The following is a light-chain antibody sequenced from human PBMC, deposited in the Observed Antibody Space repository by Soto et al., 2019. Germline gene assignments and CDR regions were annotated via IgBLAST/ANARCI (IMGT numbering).Light chain of an antibody. CDR2: GAS. CDR3: QQRSNWPIT. Sequence: EIVLTQSPGTLSLSPGERATLSCRASQSVSSSYLAWYQQKPGQAPRLLIYGASSRATGIPDRFSGSGSGTDFTLTISSLEPEDFAVYYCQQRSNWPITFGQGTLLEI. V-gene: IGKV3D-20*02. J-gene: IGKJ5*01. CDR1: QSVSSSY.